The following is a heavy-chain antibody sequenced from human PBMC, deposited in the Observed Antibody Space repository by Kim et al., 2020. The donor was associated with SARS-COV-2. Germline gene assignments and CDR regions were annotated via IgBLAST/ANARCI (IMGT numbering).Heavy chain of an antibody. V-gene: IGHV3-23*01. Sequence: GDRTYYADSVEGRFAIARDNSINTLYLYIDSLRVEDTAVYYCALKWESGFWGQGTLVTVSS. CDR2: GDRT. D-gene: IGHD1-26*01. CDR3: ALKWESGF. J-gene: IGHJ4*02.